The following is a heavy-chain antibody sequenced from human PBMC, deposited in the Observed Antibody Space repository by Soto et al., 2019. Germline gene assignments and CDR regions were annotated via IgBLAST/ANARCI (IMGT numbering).Heavy chain of an antibody. Sequence: PGGSLRLSCSASGFTFNKYAMHWVRQAPGTGLQYVSGISDTGGSTFKADCVNGRFTSYRDDSKDTLFLQMSSLRAEDTAVYYCVKGSRGEYWYHYNGVNVWGQGTTVTVSS. V-gene: IGHV3-64D*06. D-gene: IGHD3-10*01. CDR2: ISDTGGST. J-gene: IGHJ6*02. CDR3: VKGSRGEYWYHYNGVNV. CDR1: GFTFNKYA.